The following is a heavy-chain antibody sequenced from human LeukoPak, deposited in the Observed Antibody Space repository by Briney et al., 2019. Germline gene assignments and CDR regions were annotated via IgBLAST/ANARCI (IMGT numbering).Heavy chain of an antibody. CDR1: GGTFSSYA. Sequence: ASVKVSCKAPGGTFSSYAISWVRQAPGQGLEWMGRIIPIFGTANYAQKFQGRVTITTDESTSTAYMELSSLGSEDTAVYYCARDLAEHYGDNWFDPWGQGTLVTVSS. J-gene: IGHJ5*02. CDR2: IIPIFGTA. V-gene: IGHV1-69*05. CDR3: ARDLAEHYGDNWFDP. D-gene: IGHD4-17*01.